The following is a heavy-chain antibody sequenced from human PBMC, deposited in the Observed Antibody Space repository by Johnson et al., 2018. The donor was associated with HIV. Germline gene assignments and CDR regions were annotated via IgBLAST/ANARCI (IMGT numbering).Heavy chain of an antibody. V-gene: IGHV3-15*01. CDR2: IKSKSDGGTT. D-gene: IGHD2-2*01. CDR1: GFTFDDYG. J-gene: IGHJ3*01. CDR3: SIDPIFLGYWYHSSP. Sequence: VQLVESGGGLVQPGGSLRLSCAASGFTFDDYGMSWVRQAPGKGLEWVGRIKSKSDGGTTDYAAPVIGRFTISRDDSKNTLYLQMNSLKTEDTAVYYCSIDPIFLGYWYHSSPWGQGTMVTVSS.